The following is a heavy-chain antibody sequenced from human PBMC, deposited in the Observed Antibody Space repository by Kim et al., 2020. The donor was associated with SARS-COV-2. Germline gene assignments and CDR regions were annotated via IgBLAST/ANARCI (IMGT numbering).Heavy chain of an antibody. CDR1: GFTFSNYR. CDR3: ARDSYYYGSGGDYYVMDV. J-gene: IGHJ6*02. V-gene: IGHV3-48*02. D-gene: IGHD3-10*01. Sequence: GGSLRLSCAASGFTFSNYRMNWLRQAPGKGLEWVSYISTSSRTIYYGDSVKGRFTISRDNAQNSLDLHMNSLRDEDTAVYYCARDSYYYGSGGDYYVMDVCGQGTTVIVSS. CDR2: ISTSSRTI.